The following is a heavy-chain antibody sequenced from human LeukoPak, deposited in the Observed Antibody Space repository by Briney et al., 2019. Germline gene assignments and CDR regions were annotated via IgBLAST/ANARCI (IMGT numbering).Heavy chain of an antibody. V-gene: IGHV3-33*06. Sequence: GGSLRLXCAASGFTFSSYGMHWVRQAPGKGLEWVAVIWYDGSNKYYADSVKGRFTISRDNSKNTLYLQMNSLRAEDTVVYYCAKDSYGGNSKFDYWGQGTLVTVSS. J-gene: IGHJ4*02. D-gene: IGHD4-23*01. CDR1: GFTFSSYG. CDR2: IWYDGSNK. CDR3: AKDSYGGNSKFDY.